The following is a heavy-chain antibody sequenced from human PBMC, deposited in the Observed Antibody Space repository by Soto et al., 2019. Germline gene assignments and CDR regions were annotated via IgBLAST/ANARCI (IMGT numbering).Heavy chain of an antibody. Sequence: GGSLRLSCAASGFTFSTFAMSWVRQAPGKGLEWVSSISGSGGTTRYPDSAKGRFTVSRDNSKNTLWLQMSSLRVEDTAVYYCAKSIETTYCSTSTCYDWAEYFELWGQGTLVTVSS. CDR2: ISGSGGTT. CDR1: GFTFSTFA. J-gene: IGHJ1*01. D-gene: IGHD2-2*01. V-gene: IGHV3-23*01. CDR3: AKSIETTYCSTSTCYDWAEYFEL.